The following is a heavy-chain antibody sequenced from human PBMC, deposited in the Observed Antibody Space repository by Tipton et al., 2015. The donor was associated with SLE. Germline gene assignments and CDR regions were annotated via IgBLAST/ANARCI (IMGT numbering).Heavy chain of an antibody. J-gene: IGHJ4*02. Sequence: TLSLTCTVSGGSIRSSIYYWGWIRQPPGKGLEWIGSIYYSGSTYYNPSLKSRVTISVDTSKNQFSLKLSSVTAADTAVYYCARVGGELFDYWGQGTLVTVSS. CDR3: ARVGGELFDY. CDR1: GGSIRSSIYY. D-gene: IGHD3-10*01. V-gene: IGHV4-39*01. CDR2: IYYSGST.